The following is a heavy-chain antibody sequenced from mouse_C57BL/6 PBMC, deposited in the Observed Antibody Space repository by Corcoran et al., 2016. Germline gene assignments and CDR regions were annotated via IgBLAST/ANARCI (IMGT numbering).Heavy chain of an antibody. D-gene: IGHD2-13*01. Sequence: QVQLQQSGAELVKPGASVKISCKASGYAFSSYWMNWVKQRPGKGLEWIGQIYPGDGDTNYNGKFKGKATLTADKSSSTAYMQLSSLTSEDSAVYFCARGEPWYWYFDVWGTGTTVTVSS. CDR1: GYAFSSYW. V-gene: IGHV1-80*01. CDR2: IYPGDGDT. J-gene: IGHJ1*03. CDR3: ARGEPWYWYFDV.